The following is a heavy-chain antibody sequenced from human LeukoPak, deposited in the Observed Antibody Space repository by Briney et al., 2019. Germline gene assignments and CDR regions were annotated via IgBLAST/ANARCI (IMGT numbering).Heavy chain of an antibody. Sequence: GESLRLSCAASGFTFNDYAMNWVRQVPGRGLEWVSGINWNGRITEYADSVKDRFTISRQNTKNSLYLYMNNLGGEDTALYFCARGSVQLWLRDTYYYMDVWGKGTTVTVSS. CDR2: INWNGRIT. D-gene: IGHD5-18*01. CDR1: GFTFNDYA. V-gene: IGHV3-20*04. J-gene: IGHJ6*03. CDR3: ARGSVQLWLRDTYYYMDV.